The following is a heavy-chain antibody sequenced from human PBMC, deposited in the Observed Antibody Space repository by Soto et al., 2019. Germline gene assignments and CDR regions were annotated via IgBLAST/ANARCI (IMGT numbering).Heavy chain of an antibody. CDR3: ASIAVADY. J-gene: IGHJ4*02. V-gene: IGHV4-34*01. Sequence: SETLSLTCAVYGGSFSGYYWSWIRQPPGKGLEWIGEINHSGSTNYNPSLKSRVTISVDTSKNQFSLKLSSVTAADTAVYYCASIAVADYWGQGTLVTVYS. CDR1: GGSFSGYY. CDR2: INHSGST. D-gene: IGHD6-19*01.